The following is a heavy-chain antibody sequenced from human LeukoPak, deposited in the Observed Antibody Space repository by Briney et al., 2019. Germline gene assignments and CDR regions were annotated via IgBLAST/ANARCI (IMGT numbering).Heavy chain of an antibody. CDR1: GFTFSNFW. V-gene: IGHV3-74*01. CDR3: ARAYSSGWYGDFDY. CDR2: IYGDGSFT. Sequence: GGSLRLSCAASGFTFSNFWMHWVRQAPGKGLVWVALIYGDGSFTRYADSVKGRFTISRDNSKNTLYLQMNSLRAEDAAVYYCARAYSSGWYGDFDYWGQGTLVTVSS. J-gene: IGHJ4*02. D-gene: IGHD6-19*01.